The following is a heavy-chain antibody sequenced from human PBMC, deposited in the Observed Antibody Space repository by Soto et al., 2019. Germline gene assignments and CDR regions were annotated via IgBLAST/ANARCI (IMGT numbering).Heavy chain of an antibody. CDR1: GYTFTGYD. Sequence: QVQLVQSGAEVKKPGASVKVSCKASGYTFTGYDINWVRQATGQGLEWMGWMNPNSGNTGYAQKFRGRVTMTRNTSISTAYMELSSLRSEDTAVYYCAREKSSGNYNDYWGQGTLVTVSS. CDR3: AREKSSGNYNDY. J-gene: IGHJ4*02. V-gene: IGHV1-8*01. CDR2: MNPNSGNT. D-gene: IGHD3-22*01.